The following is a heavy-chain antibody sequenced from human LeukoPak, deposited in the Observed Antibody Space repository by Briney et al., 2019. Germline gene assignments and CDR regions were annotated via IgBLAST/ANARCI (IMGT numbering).Heavy chain of an antibody. D-gene: IGHD5-12*01. V-gene: IGHV3-9*01. CDR2: ISWNSGSI. CDR1: GFTFDDYA. J-gene: IGHJ4*02. Sequence: GGSLRLSCAASGFTFDDYAMHWVRQAPGKGLEWVSGISWNSGSIGYADSVKGRFTISRDNAKSSLYLQMNSLRAEDTALYYCAKGAYSGYDAFDYWGQGTLVTVSS. CDR3: AKGAYSGYDAFDY.